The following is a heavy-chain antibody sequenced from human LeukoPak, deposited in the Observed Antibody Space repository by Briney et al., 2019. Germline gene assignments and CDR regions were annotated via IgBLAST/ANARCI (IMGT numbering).Heavy chain of an antibody. Sequence: PSETLSLTCTVSGGLISSSSYYWGWIRQPPGKGLEWIGSFYYSESTYYNPSLKSRVTISVDTSKNQFTLKLSSVTAADTAVYYCARTARIAVAGSRQYFDFWGQGTLVTVSS. V-gene: IGHV4-39*01. CDR1: GGLISSSSYY. CDR3: ARTARIAVAGSRQYFDF. J-gene: IGHJ4*02. CDR2: FYYSEST. D-gene: IGHD6-19*01.